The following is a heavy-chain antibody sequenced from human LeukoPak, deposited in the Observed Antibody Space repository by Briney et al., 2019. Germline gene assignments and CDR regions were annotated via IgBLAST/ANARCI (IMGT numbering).Heavy chain of an antibody. CDR1: GGTFSSYA. V-gene: IGHV1-69*04. J-gene: IGHJ4*02. CDR3: ARDTRPTYYYGSGSYFPFDY. Sequence: SVKVSCKASGGTFSSYAISWVRQAPGQGLEWMGRIIPILGIANYAQKFQGRVTITADKSTSTAYMELSSLRSEDTAVYYCARDTRPTYYYGSGSYFPFDYWGQETLVTVSS. D-gene: IGHD3-10*01. CDR2: IIPILGIA.